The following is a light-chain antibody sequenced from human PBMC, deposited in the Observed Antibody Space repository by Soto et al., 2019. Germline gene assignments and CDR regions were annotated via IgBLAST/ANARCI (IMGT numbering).Light chain of an antibody. V-gene: IGKV4-1*01. Sequence: IVMTQSPDSLAVSLGERATINCKSSQSVLYSSNNKNYLAWYQQKPGQPPKLLIYWASTRESGVPDRFSGSGSVTEFNLTISNLQAEDVAVYYCQQYYSTPWTFGQGTKLEIK. J-gene: IGKJ1*01. CDR3: QQYYSTPWT. CDR2: WAS. CDR1: QSVLYSSNNKNY.